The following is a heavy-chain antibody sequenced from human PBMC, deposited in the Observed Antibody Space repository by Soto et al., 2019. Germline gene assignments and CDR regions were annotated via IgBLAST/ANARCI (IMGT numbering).Heavy chain of an antibody. V-gene: IGHV4-28*03. CDR3: AREHGFSYGLNYFDP. Sequence: SETLSLTCAVSGYSISSSNWWGWIRQPPGKGLEWIGYIYYSGNTNYNPSLKSRVTISVDTSKNQFSLNLSSVTAADTAVYYCAREHGFSYGLNYFDPWGQGTLVTVSS. CDR1: GYSISSSNW. D-gene: IGHD5-18*01. CDR2: IYYSGNT. J-gene: IGHJ5*02.